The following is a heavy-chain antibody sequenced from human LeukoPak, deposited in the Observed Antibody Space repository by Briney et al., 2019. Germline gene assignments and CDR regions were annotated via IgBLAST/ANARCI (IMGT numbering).Heavy chain of an antibody. J-gene: IGHJ6*02. V-gene: IGHV4-39*07. CDR2: IYYSGST. D-gene: IGHD3-3*01. CDR3: ARGSAYYDFWSGYPNPHYYYYYGMDV. Sequence: PSETLSLTCTVSGGSISSSSYYWGWIRQPPGKGLEWIGSIYYSGSTYYNPSLKSRVTISVDRSKNQFSLKLSSVTAADTAVYYCARGSAYYDFWSGYPNPHYYYYYGMDVWGQGTTVTVSS. CDR1: GGSISSSSYY.